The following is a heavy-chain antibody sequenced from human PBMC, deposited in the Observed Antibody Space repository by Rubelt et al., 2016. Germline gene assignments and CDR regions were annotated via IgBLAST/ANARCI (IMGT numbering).Heavy chain of an antibody. CDR3: ARVEQQLGLDY. V-gene: IGHV4-39*07. J-gene: IGHJ4*02. D-gene: IGHD6-13*01. CDR1: GGSISSSSYY. CDR2: INHSGST. Sequence: QLQLQESGPGLVKPSETLSLTCTVSGGSISSSSYYWGWIRQPPGKGLEWIGEINHSGSTNYNPSLKSRCTISVDTSKNQFSLKLSSVTASDTAVYYCARVEQQLGLDYWGQGTLVTVSS.